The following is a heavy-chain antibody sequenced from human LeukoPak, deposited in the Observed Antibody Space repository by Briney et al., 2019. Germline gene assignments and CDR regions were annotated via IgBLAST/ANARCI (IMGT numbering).Heavy chain of an antibody. CDR3: ATVPNDYYDSSVMSHWFDP. V-gene: IGHV3-9*01. D-gene: IGHD3-22*01. CDR1: GFTFDDYA. Sequence: ALRLSCAASGFTFDDYAMHWVRQAPGKGLEWVSGISWNSGSIGYADSVKGRFTISRDNAKNSLYLQMNSLRAEDTALYYCATVPNDYYDSSVMSHWFDPWGQGTLVTVSS. CDR2: ISWNSGSI. J-gene: IGHJ5*02.